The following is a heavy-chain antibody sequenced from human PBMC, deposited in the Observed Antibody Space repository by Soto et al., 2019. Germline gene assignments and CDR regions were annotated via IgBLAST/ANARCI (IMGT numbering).Heavy chain of an antibody. D-gene: IGHD4-4*01. CDR3: VTVRLTEKIIAY. Sequence: PTETLSLTCGVSEDSISSYYWSWIRQPPGKGLQWIGYVFYRGGTAYNPSLKSRVTISLDMSKKQFSLNLNSVTAADTAAYFCVTVRLTEKIIAYWGQATLVTGSS. CDR1: EDSISSYY. V-gene: IGHV4-59*01. J-gene: IGHJ4*02. CDR2: VFYRGGT.